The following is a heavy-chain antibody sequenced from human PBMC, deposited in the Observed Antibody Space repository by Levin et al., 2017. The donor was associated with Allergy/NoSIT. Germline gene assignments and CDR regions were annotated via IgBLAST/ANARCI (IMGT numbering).Heavy chain of an antibody. J-gene: IGHJ6*03. V-gene: IGHV1-3*01. CDR2: INAGNGNT. Sequence: GESLKISCKASGYTFTSYAMHWVRQAPGQRLEWMGWINAGNGNTKYSQKFQGRVTITRDTSASTAYMELSSLRSEDTAVYYCARGDGSSSTYYYYYMDVWGKGTTVTVSS. CDR3: ARGDGSSSTYYYYYMDV. CDR1: GYTFTSYA. D-gene: IGHD6-13*01.